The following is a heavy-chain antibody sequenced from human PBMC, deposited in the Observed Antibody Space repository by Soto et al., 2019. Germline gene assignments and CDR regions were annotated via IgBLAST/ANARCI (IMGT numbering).Heavy chain of an antibody. Sequence: EVRLVESGGGLVQPGGSLRVSCAASGFTFGSYWMNWVRQAPGKGLVWVSRIDSDGSSTTYADSVKGRFTTSRDNAKNTLYLQMSSLRVAGTAVYYCARGRPYGMDVWGQGTTVTVSS. CDR1: GFTFGSYW. CDR3: ARGRPYGMDV. J-gene: IGHJ6*02. CDR2: IDSDGSST. V-gene: IGHV3-74*01.